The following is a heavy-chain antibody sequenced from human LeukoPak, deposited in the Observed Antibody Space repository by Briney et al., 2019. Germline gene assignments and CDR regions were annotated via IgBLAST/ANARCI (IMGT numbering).Heavy chain of an antibody. CDR2: IYYSGST. D-gene: IGHD3-22*01. Sequence: SETLSLICTVSGGSISSYYWSWIRQPPGKGLEWIGYIYYSGSTNYNPSLKSRVTISVDTSKNQFSLKLSSVTAADTAVYYCARVRYYYDSSGYSPRELDYWGQGTLVTVSS. J-gene: IGHJ4*02. CDR3: ARVRYYYDSSGYSPRELDY. V-gene: IGHV4-59*01. CDR1: GGSISSYY.